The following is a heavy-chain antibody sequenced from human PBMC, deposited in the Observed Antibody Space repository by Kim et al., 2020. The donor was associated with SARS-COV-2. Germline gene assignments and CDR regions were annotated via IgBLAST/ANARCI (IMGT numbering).Heavy chain of an antibody. CDR3: ARDYDSSGYYPLNHYYYGMDV. J-gene: IGHJ6*02. V-gene: IGHV1-69*13. CDR1: GGTFSSYA. CDR2: IIPIFGTA. D-gene: IGHD3-22*01. Sequence: SVKVSCKASGGTFSSYAISWVRQAPGQGLEWMGGIIPIFGTANYAQKFQGRVTITADESTSTAYMELSSLRSEDTAVYYCARDYDSSGYYPLNHYYYGMDVWGQGTTVTVSS.